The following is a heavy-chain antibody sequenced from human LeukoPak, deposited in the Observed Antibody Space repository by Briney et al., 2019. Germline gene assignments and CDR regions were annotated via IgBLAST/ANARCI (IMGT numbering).Heavy chain of an antibody. D-gene: IGHD6-25*01. J-gene: IGHJ4*02. V-gene: IGHV1-2*02. CDR2: INPDSGVT. Sequence: ASVKVSCKASEDIFSGHYIHWMRQAPGQGLEWMGWINPDSGVTKYAHQFQGRVTLTRDTSIRTLYMEVTSLTSDDTAVYYCARSGRGTYFYFDWWGQGTRVTVSS. CDR1: EDIFSGHY. CDR3: ARSGRGTYFYFDW.